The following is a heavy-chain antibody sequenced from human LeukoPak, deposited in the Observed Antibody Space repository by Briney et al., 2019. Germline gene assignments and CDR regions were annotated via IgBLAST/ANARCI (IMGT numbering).Heavy chain of an antibody. CDR3: ARGQLGYCSGGSCYAFYGMDG. Sequence: GGSLRLSSAHSGFTFSDYYMSGLRQAPGKGLEWVSYISSSSSYTNYADSVKGRFTISRDNAKNSLYLHMNSLRDEDTAVYYCARGQLGYCSGGSCYAFYGMDGWGKGTTVTVSS. D-gene: IGHD2-15*01. J-gene: IGHJ6*04. V-gene: IGHV3-11*06. CDR2: ISSSSSYT. CDR1: GFTFSDYY.